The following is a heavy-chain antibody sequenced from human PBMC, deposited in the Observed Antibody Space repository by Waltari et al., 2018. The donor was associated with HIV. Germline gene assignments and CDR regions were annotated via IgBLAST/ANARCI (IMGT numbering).Heavy chain of an antibody. Sequence: QLVESGGALIQPGRSLRLSCTASGFTFGDYAMNGVRQAPGKGREWVGFIRSKTSGETREYAASVKGRFSISRDDSKGMVYLQMNSLRADDTALYYCVRDLAWRAFDVWGQGTMVTVSS. CDR1: GFTFGDYA. D-gene: IGHD3-3*01. CDR2: IRSKTSGETR. J-gene: IGHJ3*01. V-gene: IGHV3-49*04. CDR3: VRDLAWRAFDV.